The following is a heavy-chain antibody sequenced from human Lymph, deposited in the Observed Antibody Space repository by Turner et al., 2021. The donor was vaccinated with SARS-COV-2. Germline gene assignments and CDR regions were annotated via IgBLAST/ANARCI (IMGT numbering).Heavy chain of an antibody. CDR1: GFTFSSYS. D-gene: IGHD2-21*02. J-gene: IGHJ4*02. Sequence: EVQLVKSGGGLVKPGGSLRRSGAASGFTFSSYSMNWVRQAPGKGLEWVSSITFTSSYIYYADSVKGRFTISRDNAKNSLYLQMNSLRAEDTAVYYCARGPPDFPYYFDYWGQGTLVTVSS. CDR2: ITFTSSYI. CDR3: ARGPPDFPYYFDY. V-gene: IGHV3-21*01.